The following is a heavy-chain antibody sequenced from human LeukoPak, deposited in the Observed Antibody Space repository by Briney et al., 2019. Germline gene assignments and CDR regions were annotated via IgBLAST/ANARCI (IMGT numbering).Heavy chain of an antibody. D-gene: IGHD4-17*01. CDR1: GFTFSSYE. V-gene: IGHV3-48*02. Sequence: GGSLRPSCAASGFTFSSYEMNWVRQAPGKGLEWVSYISSSSSTIYYADSVKGRFTISRDNAKNSLYLQMSSLRDEDTAVYYCASLMTTVYYFDYWGQGTLVTVSS. CDR2: ISSSSSTI. CDR3: ASLMTTVYYFDY. J-gene: IGHJ4*02.